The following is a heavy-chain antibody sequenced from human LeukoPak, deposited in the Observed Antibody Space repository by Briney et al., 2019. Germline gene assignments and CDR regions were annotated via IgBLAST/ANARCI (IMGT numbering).Heavy chain of an antibody. CDR1: GFTFDDYA. V-gene: IGHV3-9*01. CDR3: ARKWELRPHDDWFDP. D-gene: IGHD1-26*01. CDR2: ISWNSGSI. J-gene: IGHJ5*02. Sequence: GGSLRLSCAASGFTFDDYAMHWVRQAPGKGLEWVSGISWNSGSIGYADSVKGRFTISRDNAKNSLYLQMNSLRAEDTAVYYCARKWELRPHDDWFDPWGQGTLVTVSS.